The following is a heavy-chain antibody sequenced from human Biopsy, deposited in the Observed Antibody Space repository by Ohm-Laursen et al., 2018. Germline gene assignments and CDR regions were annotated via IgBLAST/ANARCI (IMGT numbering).Heavy chain of an antibody. J-gene: IGHJ6*02. D-gene: IGHD2-2*01. CDR2: ISSRSSDI. Sequence: SLRLSCAAPGFIFSTYTMNWVRQALGEGLEWVSSISSRSSDIYYADSVKGRFTISRDNAKNSLFLHMNSLRAKDTAVYYCARESALKWYQSLSYFNGMDVWGQGTTVTVSS. V-gene: IGHV3-21*01. CDR3: ARESALKWYQSLSYFNGMDV. CDR1: GFIFSTYT.